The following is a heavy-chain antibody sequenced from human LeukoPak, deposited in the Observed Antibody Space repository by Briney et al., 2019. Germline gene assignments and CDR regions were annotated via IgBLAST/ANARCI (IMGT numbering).Heavy chain of an antibody. CDR1: GGSISSITYY. Sequence: PSETLSLTCTVSGGSISSITYYWGWIRQPPGKGLEWVGHMYYRGNTFYSPSLKSRVTISVDTSKNQFSLKLSSVTAADTAVYYCARGGEDTYYYDSSVAVWEYFDLWGRGTLVTVSS. CDR3: ARGGEDTYYYDSSVAVWEYFDL. J-gene: IGHJ2*01. CDR2: MYYRGNT. V-gene: IGHV4-39*07. D-gene: IGHD3-22*01.